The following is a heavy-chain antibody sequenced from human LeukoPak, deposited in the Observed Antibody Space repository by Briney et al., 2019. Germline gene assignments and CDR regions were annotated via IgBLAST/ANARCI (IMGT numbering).Heavy chain of an antibody. J-gene: IGHJ5*02. CDR1: GGSISSSNW. D-gene: IGHD6-13*01. Sequence: SGTLSPTCAVSGGSISSSNWWSWVRQPPGKGREWIGEIYHSGSTNYNPSLKSRVTISVDKSKDQFSLKLSSVTAADAAVYYWARVNSSSWYLGNWFDPWGQGTLVTVSS. V-gene: IGHV4-4*02. CDR3: ARVNSSSWYLGNWFDP. CDR2: IYHSGST.